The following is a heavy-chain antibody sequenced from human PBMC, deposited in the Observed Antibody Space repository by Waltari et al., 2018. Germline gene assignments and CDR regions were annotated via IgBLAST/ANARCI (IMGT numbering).Heavy chain of an antibody. CDR2: IHYSGAT. V-gene: IGHV4-34*01. Sequence: QVQLHQWGAGLLQPSETLSLTCAVSGESFSGYFWSWLPQPPGKGREWLGAIHYSGATNYRPSLKSRLSLSVDTTRKQFSMRLASVTAADTGMYFCARYGEVPPNYFFDFWGQGKLVTVSS. CDR3: ARYGEVPPNYFFDF. D-gene: IGHD2-21*01. J-gene: IGHJ4*01. CDR1: GESFSGYF.